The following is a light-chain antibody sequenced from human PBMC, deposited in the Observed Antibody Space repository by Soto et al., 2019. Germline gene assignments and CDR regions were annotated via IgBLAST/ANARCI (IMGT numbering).Light chain of an antibody. Sequence: ELVLTQSPGTLSLSQGERATLSCRASQRVSSAYLAWYQQKPGQAPRLLMYGASNRATGTPDRFSGSGAGTDFTLTISRREPEDLAVYYCQQYDNWGTFGPGTKVKIK. CDR2: GAS. V-gene: IGKV3-20*01. CDR3: QQYDNWGT. J-gene: IGKJ3*01. CDR1: QRVSSAY.